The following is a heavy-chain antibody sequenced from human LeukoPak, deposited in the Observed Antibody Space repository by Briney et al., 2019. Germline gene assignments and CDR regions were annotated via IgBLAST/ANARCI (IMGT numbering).Heavy chain of an antibody. CDR2: IYYSGST. Sequence: SQTLSLTCTVSGDSISNGGYYWSWIRQRPGEGLEWVGYIYYSGSTYYNPSLKSRFIISVDTSKNHFSLKLTSVTAADTAVYYCSRGSAVDALHIWGQGTMVTVSS. CDR1: GDSISNGGYY. D-gene: IGHD6-13*01. CDR3: SRGSAVDALHI. J-gene: IGHJ3*02. V-gene: IGHV4-31*03.